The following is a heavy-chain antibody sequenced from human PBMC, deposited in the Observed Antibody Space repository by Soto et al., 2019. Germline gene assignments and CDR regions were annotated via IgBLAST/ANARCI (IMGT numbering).Heavy chain of an antibody. CDR2: IIPIFGTA. CDR1: GGTFSSYA. D-gene: IGHD2-15*01. CDR3: ASTGYCSGGSCYDFDY. J-gene: IGHJ4*02. Sequence: QVQLVQSGAEVKKPGSSVKVSCKASGGTFSSYAISWVRQAPGQGLEWMGGIIPIFGTANYAQKFQGRVTFTADESTSTAHMELSSLRSEDTAVYYCASTGYCSGGSCYDFDYWGQGTLVTVSS. V-gene: IGHV1-69*01.